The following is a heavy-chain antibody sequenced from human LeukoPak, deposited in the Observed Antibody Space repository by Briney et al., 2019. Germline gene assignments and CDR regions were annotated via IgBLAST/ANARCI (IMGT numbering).Heavy chain of an antibody. J-gene: IGHJ4*02. D-gene: IGHD3-22*01. CDR2: INHSGST. CDR1: GGSFSGYY. CDR3: ARGKRGKGLKTYYYDSSGYWPIDY. Sequence: SETLSLTCPVYGGSFSGYYWSWICQPPGKGLEWIGEINHSGSTNYNPSLKSRVTISVDTSKNQFSLKLSSVTAADTAVYYCARGKRGKGLKTYYYDSSGYWPIDYWGQGNLVTVSS. V-gene: IGHV4-34*01.